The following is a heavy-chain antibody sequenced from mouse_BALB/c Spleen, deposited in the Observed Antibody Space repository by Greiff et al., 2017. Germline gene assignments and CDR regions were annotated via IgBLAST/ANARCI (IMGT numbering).Heavy chain of an antibody. V-gene: IGHV1-39*01. CDR2: INPYYGST. CDR1: GYSFTDYI. J-gene: IGHJ3*01. Sequence: EVKLQQTGPELVKPGASVKISCKASGYSFTDYIMLWVKQSHGKSLEWIGNINPYYGSTSYNLKFKGKATLTVDKSSSTAYMQLNSLTSEDSAVYYCARSGGSSPWFAYWGQGTLVTVSA. D-gene: IGHD1-1*01. CDR3: ARSGGSSPWFAY.